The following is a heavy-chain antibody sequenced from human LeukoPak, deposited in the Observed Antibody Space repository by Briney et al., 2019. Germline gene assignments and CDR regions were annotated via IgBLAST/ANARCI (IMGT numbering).Heavy chain of an antibody. CDR1: GGSISSGSYY. CDR2: IYTSGST. Sequence: PSQTLSLTCTVSGGSISSGSYYWSWIPQPAGKGLEWIGHIYTSGSTNYNPSLKSRVTISVDTSQNQFSLKLSSVTAADTAVYYCASLKRYGDYPYYYYYMDVWGKGTTVTVSS. J-gene: IGHJ6*03. CDR3: ASLKRYGDYPYYYYYMDV. V-gene: IGHV4-61*09. D-gene: IGHD4-17*01.